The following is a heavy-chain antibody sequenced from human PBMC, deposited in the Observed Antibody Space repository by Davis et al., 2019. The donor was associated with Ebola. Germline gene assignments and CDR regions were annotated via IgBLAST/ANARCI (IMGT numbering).Heavy chain of an antibody. CDR1: EFSFSNYW. CDR3: SREVRGGFSPMDL. J-gene: IGHJ6*04. Sequence: PGGSLRLSCVASEFSFSNYWMHWVRQAPGKGLEWVSRANSDGSTTGYGDSVKGRFTISRDNARNTLYLQMNSLRAEDTAVYYCSREVRGGFSPMDLWGTGTTVTVSS. D-gene: IGHD5-18*01. V-gene: IGHV3-74*01. CDR2: ANSDGSTT.